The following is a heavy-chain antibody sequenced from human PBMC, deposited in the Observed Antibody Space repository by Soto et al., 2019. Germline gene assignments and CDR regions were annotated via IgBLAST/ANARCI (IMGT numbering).Heavy chain of an antibody. D-gene: IGHD2-15*01. CDR1: GGTFGSYA. V-gene: IGHV1-69*13. CDR3: ARGSKDIVVVVAATGWFDP. Sequence: ASVKVSCKASGGTFGSYAISWVRQAPGQGLEWMGGIIPIFGTANYAQKFQGRVTITADESTSTAYMELSSLRSEDTAVYYCARGSKDIVVVVAATGWFDPWGQGTLVTVSS. CDR2: IIPIFGTA. J-gene: IGHJ5*02.